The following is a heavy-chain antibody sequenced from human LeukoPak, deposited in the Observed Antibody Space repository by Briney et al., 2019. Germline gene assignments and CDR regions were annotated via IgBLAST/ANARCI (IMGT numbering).Heavy chain of an antibody. CDR2: ISSSGSTI. J-gene: IGHJ3*02. D-gene: IGHD2-2*01. CDR3: ARDCGSTSCYWHAFDI. Sequence: PGGSLRLSCAASGFTFSNYYMRWVRQAAGGGLEWVSHISSSGSTIYYADSVKGRFTISRDNAKNSLYLQMISLRAEDTAVYYCARDCGSTSCYWHAFDIWGQGTMVTVSS. CDR1: GFTFSNYY. V-gene: IGHV3-11*01.